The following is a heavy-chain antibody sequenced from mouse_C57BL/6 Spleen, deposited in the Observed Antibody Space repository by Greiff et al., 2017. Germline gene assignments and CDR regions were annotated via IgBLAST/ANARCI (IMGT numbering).Heavy chain of an antibody. CDR3: ARKGVEDMDY. J-gene: IGHJ4*01. CDR2: ICSGGST. D-gene: IGHD1-1*02. CDR1: GFSLTSYC. V-gene: IGHV2-2*01. Sequence: VQLQQSGPGLVQPSQSLSITCTVSGFSLTSYCVHWVRQSPGKGLEWLGVICSGGSTDYNAAFISRLSISKDNPTSQVFFKMNSLQAGDTAIYCCARKGVEDMDYWGQGTSVTVSS.